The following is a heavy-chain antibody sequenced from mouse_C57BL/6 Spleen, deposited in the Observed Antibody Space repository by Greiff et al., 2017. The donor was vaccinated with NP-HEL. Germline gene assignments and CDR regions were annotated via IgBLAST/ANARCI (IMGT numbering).Heavy chain of an antibody. CDR1: GFTFSSYA. CDR2: ISDGGSYT. Sequence: EVKVVESGGGLVKPGGSLKLSCAASGFTFSSYAMSWVRQPPEKRLEWVATISDGGSYTYYPDNVKGRFTITRDNAKNNLYLQMSRLKSEDTAMYYCARNTVGLSYYAMDYWGQGTSVTVSS. CDR3: ARNTVGLSYYAMDY. V-gene: IGHV5-4*03. D-gene: IGHD6-1*01. J-gene: IGHJ4*01.